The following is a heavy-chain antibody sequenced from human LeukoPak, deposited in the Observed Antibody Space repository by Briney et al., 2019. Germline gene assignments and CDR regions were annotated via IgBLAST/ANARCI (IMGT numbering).Heavy chain of an antibody. CDR1: GFTFSSYG. Sequence: GGSLRLSCAASGFTFSSYGMNWVRQAPGKGLEWVSYVSGSTSTIYYADSVKGRFAISRDNAKNSLYLQMNSLRAEDTAVYYCAKGGLRGGTYNDDFWGQGTLVTVSS. V-gene: IGHV3-48*01. J-gene: IGHJ4*02. CDR2: VSGSTSTI. CDR3: AKGGLRGGTYNDDF. D-gene: IGHD3-16*01.